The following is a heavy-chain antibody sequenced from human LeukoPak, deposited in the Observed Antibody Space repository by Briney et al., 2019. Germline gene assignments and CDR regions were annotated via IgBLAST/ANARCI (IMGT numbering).Heavy chain of an antibody. V-gene: IGHV4-59*01. CDR3: ARANILGYCSGGSGSDYYYYGMDV. Sequence: PSETLSLTCAVSGGSIRSANWCWSRPPPGGGGGWVGYIYYNGGTNNNHSLKSPVTISVDTTRNHISLKLSSETAADTAMYYCARANILGYCSGGSGSDYYYYGMDVWGQGTTVTVSS. CDR1: GGSIRSAN. D-gene: IGHD2-15*01. J-gene: IGHJ6*02. CDR2: IYYNGGT.